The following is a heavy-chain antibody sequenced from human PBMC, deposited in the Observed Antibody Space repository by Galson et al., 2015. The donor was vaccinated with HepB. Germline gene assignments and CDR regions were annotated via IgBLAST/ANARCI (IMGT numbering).Heavy chain of an antibody. V-gene: IGHV1-18*01. J-gene: IGHJ5*02. D-gene: IGHD2-2*01. CDR2: ISGYNANT. CDR3: ARARYATSTLDP. Sequence: SVKVSCKASRYIFYNYGISWVRQAPGKGLEWVGWISGYNANTNYAQKLQDRVTLTTDTSTNTAYMELRSLRTDDTGVYYCARARYATSTLDPWGQGTLVTVSS. CDR1: RYIFYNYG.